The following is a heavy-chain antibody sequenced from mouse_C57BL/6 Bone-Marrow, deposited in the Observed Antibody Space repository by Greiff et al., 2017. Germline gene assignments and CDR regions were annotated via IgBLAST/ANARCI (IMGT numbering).Heavy chain of an antibody. CDR1: GYSFTSYY. CDR3: ARWGLPPGLLPLDY. J-gene: IGHJ2*01. D-gene: IGHD1-1*01. CDR2: IYPGSGNT. Sequence: VQLQQSGPELVKPGASVKISCKASGYSFTSYYIHWVKQRPGQGLEWIGWIYPGSGNTKYNEKFKGKATLTADTSSSTAYMQLSSLTSEDSAVYYCARWGLPPGLLPLDYWGQGTTLTVSS. V-gene: IGHV1-66*01.